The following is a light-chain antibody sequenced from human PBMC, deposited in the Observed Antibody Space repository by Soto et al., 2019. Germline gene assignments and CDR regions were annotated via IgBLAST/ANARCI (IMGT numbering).Light chain of an antibody. J-gene: IGLJ3*02. CDR3: CSYTASDIWV. CDR2: EVN. CDR1: SSDIGGSDF. V-gene: IGLV2-14*01. Sequence: QSALTQPASVSGSPGQSITISCTGTSSDIGGSDFVSWYQQHPGKAPKLVMSEVNNRPSGVSSRFSGSKSGNTASLTISGLQAEDEADYYCCSYTASDIWVFGGGTKLTVL.